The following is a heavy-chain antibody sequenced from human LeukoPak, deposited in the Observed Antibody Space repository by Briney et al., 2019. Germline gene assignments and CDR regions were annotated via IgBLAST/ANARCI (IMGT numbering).Heavy chain of an antibody. CDR2: IYYSGST. Sequence: SETLSLTCTVSGGSISSSSYYWGWIRQPPGKGLEWIGSIYYSGSTYYNPSLKSRVTISVDTSKNQFSLKLSSVTAADTAVYYCARVREAVVVAATGLYYYYYMDVWGKGTTVTVSS. D-gene: IGHD2-15*01. V-gene: IGHV4-39*07. J-gene: IGHJ6*03. CDR3: ARVREAVVVAATGLYYYYYMDV. CDR1: GGSISSSSYY.